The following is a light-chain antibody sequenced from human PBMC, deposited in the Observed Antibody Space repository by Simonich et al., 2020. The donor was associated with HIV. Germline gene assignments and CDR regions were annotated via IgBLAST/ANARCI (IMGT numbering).Light chain of an antibody. Sequence: DIQMTQSPSSLSASVGDRVTITCRASHSISNYLNWYQQKPGKAPKLLIYAASSWQSGVPSRFSGSGSGTDFTLTISSLQPEDFATYYCQQTYNTPLTFGGGTKVDIK. CDR1: HSISNY. CDR3: QQTYNTPLT. J-gene: IGKJ4*01. V-gene: IGKV1-39*01. CDR2: AAS.